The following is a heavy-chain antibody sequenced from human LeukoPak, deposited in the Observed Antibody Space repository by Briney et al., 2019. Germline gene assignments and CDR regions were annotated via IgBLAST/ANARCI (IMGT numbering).Heavy chain of an antibody. D-gene: IGHD2-2*01. CDR2: MNPNSGNT. V-gene: IGHV1-8*01. Sequence: GASVKVSCKASGYTFTSYDINWVRQATGQGLEWMGWMNPNSGNTGYAQKFQGRVTMTRNTSISTAYMELSSLRSEDTAVYYCARVLGYRSSTSCYYYYGMDVWGQGTTVTVSS. CDR1: GYTFTSYD. J-gene: IGHJ6*02. CDR3: ARVLGYRSSTSCYYYYGMDV.